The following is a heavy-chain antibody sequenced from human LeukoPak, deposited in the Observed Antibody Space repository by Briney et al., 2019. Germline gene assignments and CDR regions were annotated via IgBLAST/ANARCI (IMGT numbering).Heavy chain of an antibody. CDR1: GYTLTELS. J-gene: IGHJ2*01. CDR3: AREPLMVRSRTVADPWYFDL. V-gene: IGHV1-24*01. CDR2: FDPEDGET. Sequence: ASVKVSCKVSGYTLTELSMHWVRQAPGKGLEWMGGFDPEDGETIYAQKFQGRVTMTEDTSTDTAYMELSSVTAADTAVYYCAREPLMVRSRTVADPWYFDLWGRGTLVTVSS. D-gene: IGHD6-19*01.